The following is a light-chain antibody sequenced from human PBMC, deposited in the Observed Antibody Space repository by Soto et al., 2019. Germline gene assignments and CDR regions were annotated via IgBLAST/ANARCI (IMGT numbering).Light chain of an antibody. CDR3: QQYNAYPYT. CDR1: QSINIW. CDR2: KAS. J-gene: IGKJ2*01. Sequence: DIEMTQSPSTLSASVGDRVTITCRATQSINIWLAWYQQKPGKAPKLLMSKASRLESGVPSRFSGSGTGTKFIRTISSLQPDDFAMYYCQQYNAYPYTFGQGTKLEMK. V-gene: IGKV1-5*03.